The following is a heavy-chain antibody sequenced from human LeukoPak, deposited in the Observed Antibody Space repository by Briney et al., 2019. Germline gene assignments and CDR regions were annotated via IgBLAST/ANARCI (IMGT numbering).Heavy chain of an antibody. CDR3: ARSRPITMVRE. J-gene: IGHJ4*02. CDR2: ISYSGST. D-gene: IGHD3-10*01. CDR1: GGSISSSSYY. V-gene: IGHV4-39*07. Sequence: PSETLSLTCTVSGGSISSSSYYWGWIRQPPGKGLEWIGTISYSGSTYYNPSLKSRVTISVDTSKNQFSLNVTSVNAADTAVYYCARSRPITMVREWGQGTLVTVSS.